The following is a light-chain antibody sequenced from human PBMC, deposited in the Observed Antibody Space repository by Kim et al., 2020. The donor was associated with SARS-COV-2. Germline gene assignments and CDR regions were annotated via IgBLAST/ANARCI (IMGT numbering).Light chain of an antibody. CDR2: AAS. CDR3: QKYNSVPLT. CDR1: QGITNY. V-gene: IGKV1-27*01. J-gene: IGKJ4*01. Sequence: ESIGDRVTITCRASQGITNYLAWYQQKPGKVPMLLIYAASALQSGVPSRFSGSGSATDFTLTISNLQPEDVATYYCQKYNSVPLTFGGGTKVDI.